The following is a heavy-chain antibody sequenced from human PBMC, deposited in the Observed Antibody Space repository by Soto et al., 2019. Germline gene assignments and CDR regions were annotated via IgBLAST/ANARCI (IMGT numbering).Heavy chain of an antibody. Sequence: GGSLRLSCAASGFTFSSYAMSWVRQAPGKGLEWVSAISGSGGSTYYADSVKGRFTISRDNSKNTLYLQMNSLRAEDTAVYYWAKDRRGYSYAFDYWGQGTLVTVSS. V-gene: IGHV3-23*01. CDR2: ISGSGGST. CDR3: AKDRRGYSYAFDY. J-gene: IGHJ4*02. D-gene: IGHD5-18*01. CDR1: GFTFSSYA.